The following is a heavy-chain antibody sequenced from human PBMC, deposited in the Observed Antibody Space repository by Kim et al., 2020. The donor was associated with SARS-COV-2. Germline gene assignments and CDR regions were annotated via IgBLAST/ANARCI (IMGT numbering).Heavy chain of an antibody. J-gene: IGHJ4*02. CDR3: VRDGSGLNY. V-gene: IGHV3-74*01. D-gene: IGHD2-15*01. CDR2: ST. Sequence: STTYADSVKGRFTISRDTAKNTLYLQMNSLRAEDTAVYYCVRDGSGLNYWGQGTLVTVSS.